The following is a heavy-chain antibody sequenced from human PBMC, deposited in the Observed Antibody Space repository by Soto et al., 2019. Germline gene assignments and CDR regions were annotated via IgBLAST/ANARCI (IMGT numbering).Heavy chain of an antibody. CDR3: AGGVTATPYFYAMDV. D-gene: IGHD2-21*02. V-gene: IGHV1-18*01. Sequence: QVQLVQSGAEVKKPGASVKVSCKASGYTFTSYGISWVRQAPGQGLEWMGWISAYNGNTNYPQKLQGRVNMNTDTATTPDYMELRSLRSDDTAVYYCAGGVTATPYFYAMDVWGQGTPVTVSS. J-gene: IGHJ6*02. CDR2: ISAYNGNT. CDR1: GYTFTSYG.